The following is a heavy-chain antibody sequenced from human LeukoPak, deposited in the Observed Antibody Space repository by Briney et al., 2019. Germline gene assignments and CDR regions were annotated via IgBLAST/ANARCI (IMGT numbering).Heavy chain of an antibody. Sequence: PSETLSLTCSVSDDSITMYYWTWIRQPPGKGLEWIGYVDHTGSTNFNPSLNGRVSISRDTTNNLFSLRLRSVTAADTAVYYCARDRGTWNDDGFDYWGQGTLVTVSS. CDR3: ARDRGTWNDDGFDY. D-gene: IGHD1-1*01. CDR1: DDSITMYY. CDR2: VDHTGST. J-gene: IGHJ4*02. V-gene: IGHV4-59*12.